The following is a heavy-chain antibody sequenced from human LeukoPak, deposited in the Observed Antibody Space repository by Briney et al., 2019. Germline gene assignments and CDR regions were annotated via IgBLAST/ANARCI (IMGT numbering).Heavy chain of an antibody. D-gene: IGHD4-11*01. CDR2: MNPNSGNT. J-gene: IGHJ4*02. V-gene: IGHV1-8*02. CDR1: GYTFTSYD. CDR3: ARGGTWTTYYFDH. Sequence: ASVKVSCKASGYTFTSYDINWVRQATGQGLEWMGWMNPNSGNTGYAQKFQGRVTMTRDTSTTTVYMELSSLRSEDTAVYYCARGGTWTTYYFDHWGQGTLVTVSS.